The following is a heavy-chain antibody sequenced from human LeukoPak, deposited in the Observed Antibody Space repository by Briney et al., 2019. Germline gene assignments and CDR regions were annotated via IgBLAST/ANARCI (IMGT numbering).Heavy chain of an antibody. CDR2: IYTSGST. J-gene: IGHJ4*02. CDR3: ARSRTHSGSYYLDY. D-gene: IGHD1-26*01. CDR1: GGSISSYY. V-gene: IGHV4-4*07. Sequence: SETLSLTCTVSGGSISSYYWSWIRQPAGKGLEWIGRIYTSGSTNYNPSLKSRVTMSVDTSENQFSLKLSSVTAADTAVYYCARSRTHSGSYYLDYWGQGTLVTVSS.